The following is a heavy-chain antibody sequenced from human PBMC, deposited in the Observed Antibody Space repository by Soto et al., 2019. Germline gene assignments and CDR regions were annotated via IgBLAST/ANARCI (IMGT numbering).Heavy chain of an antibody. CDR1: GYTFTSYG. V-gene: IGHV1-18*01. J-gene: IGHJ6*02. CDR3: AMPGIVGATDYYYYGMDV. CDR2: ISAYNGNT. Sequence: ASVKVSCKASGYTFTSYGISWVRQAPGQGLEWMGWISAYNGNTNYAQKLQGRVTMTADASTSTAYMELSSLRSEDTAVYYCAMPGIVGATDYYYYGMDVWGQGTTVTVSS. D-gene: IGHD1-26*01.